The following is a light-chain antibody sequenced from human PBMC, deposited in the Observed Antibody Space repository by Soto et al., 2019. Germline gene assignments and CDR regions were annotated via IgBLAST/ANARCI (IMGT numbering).Light chain of an antibody. V-gene: IGKV1-5*03. Sequence: DIQMTQSPSTLSGSVGDRVTITCRASQTISSWLAWYQQKPGNAPKLLLYKASTLESGVPSRFIGIGSGTEFTLTIRSLQPDDFATYYCQQYYSSWTFGQGTKVDIK. CDR3: QQYYSSWT. CDR2: KAS. J-gene: IGKJ1*01. CDR1: QTISSW.